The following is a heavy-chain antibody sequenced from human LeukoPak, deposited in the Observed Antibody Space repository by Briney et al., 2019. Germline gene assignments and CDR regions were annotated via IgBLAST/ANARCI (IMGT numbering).Heavy chain of an antibody. CDR3: GKGGWGRSGGGWEKYFDC. CDR2: ISYDGSNK. V-gene: IGHV3-30*18. D-gene: IGHD6-25*01. CDR1: GFTFSSYG. J-gene: IGHJ4*02. Sequence: SGGSLRLSCAASGFTFSSYGMHWVRQAPGKGLEWVAVISYDGSNKYYADSVKGRFTISRDNSKNTLYLEMNSLRAEDTAVYYWGKGGWGRSGGGWEKYFDCWGKGTLVTVSS.